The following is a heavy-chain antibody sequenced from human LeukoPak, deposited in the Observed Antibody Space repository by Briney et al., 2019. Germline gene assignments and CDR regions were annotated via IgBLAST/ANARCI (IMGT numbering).Heavy chain of an antibody. V-gene: IGHV1-18*01. D-gene: IGHD3-22*01. J-gene: IGHJ3*02. CDR2: ISAYNGNT. CDR1: GYTFTSYG. Sequence: GASVKVSCKASGYTFTSYGISWVRQAPGQGLEWMGWISAYNGNTNYAQKLQGRVTMTTDTSTSTAYMELRSLRSDDTAVYYCAXXXXXXXXSGYPTPHGAFDIWGQGTMVTVSS. CDR3: AXXXXXXXXSGYPTPHGAFDI.